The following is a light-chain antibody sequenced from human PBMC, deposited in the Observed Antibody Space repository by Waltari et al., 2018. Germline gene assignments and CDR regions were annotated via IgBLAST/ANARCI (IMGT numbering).Light chain of an antibody. CDR3: QQYSDWPLT. J-gene: IGKJ4*01. Sequence: EIVMTQSPATVSVSPGERVTLSCRASQTIRSTFLAWYQQKPGQAPSLLIHGVSSRASGIPARFSASGSGTKFTLTISSLQSEDFAVYYCQQYSDWPLTFGGGTKVEIK. CDR2: GVS. V-gene: IGKV3-15*01. CDR1: QTIRST.